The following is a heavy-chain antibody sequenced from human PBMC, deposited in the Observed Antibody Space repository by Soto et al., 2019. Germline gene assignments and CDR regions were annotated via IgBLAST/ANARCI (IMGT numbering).Heavy chain of an antibody. CDR3: AKDLGSGSYLFDAFDI. CDR1: GFTFSNYA. CDR2: ISYDGSNK. Sequence: QGQLVESGGGVVQPGRSLRLSCAASGFTFSNYAMHWVRQAPGKGLAWVAVISYDGSNKYYADSVKGRFTISRDNSKNTLDLQMNSLRAEDTAVYYCAKDLGSGSYLFDAFDIWGQGTMVTVSS. V-gene: IGHV3-30*18. D-gene: IGHD1-26*01. J-gene: IGHJ3*02.